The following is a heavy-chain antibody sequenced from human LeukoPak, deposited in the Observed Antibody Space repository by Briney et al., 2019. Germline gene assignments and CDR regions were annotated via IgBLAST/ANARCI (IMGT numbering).Heavy chain of an antibody. CDR2: ISSSGSTI. CDR1: GSTFSSYE. Sequence: GGSLRLSCAASGSTFSSYEMNWVRQAPGKGLEWVSYISSSGSTIYYADSVKGRFTISRDNAKNSLYLQMNSLRAEDTALYHCARGPDYGDFFFDYWGQGALVTVSS. D-gene: IGHD4-17*01. J-gene: IGHJ4*02. V-gene: IGHV3-48*03. CDR3: ARGPDYGDFFFDY.